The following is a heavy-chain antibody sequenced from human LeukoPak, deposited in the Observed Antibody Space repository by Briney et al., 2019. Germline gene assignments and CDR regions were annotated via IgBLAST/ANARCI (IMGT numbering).Heavy chain of an antibody. CDR2: IKQDGSEK. Sequence: RGGSLRLSXAASGFTFSNFWMTWVRQAPGKGLECVANIKQDGSEKYYVDSVNGRFTISRDNAKNSLYLQMNTLRADDTAIYYCATETRAPHNWGQGTLVTVSS. V-gene: IGHV3-7*01. CDR3: ATETRAPHN. CDR1: GFTFSNFW. J-gene: IGHJ4*02.